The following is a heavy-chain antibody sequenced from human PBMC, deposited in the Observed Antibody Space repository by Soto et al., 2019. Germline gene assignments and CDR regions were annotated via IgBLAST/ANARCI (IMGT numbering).Heavy chain of an antibody. CDR2: ISYDGSNK. V-gene: IGHV3-30*18. CDR1: GFTFSSYG. CDR3: AKEYNWNYYYYGMDV. Sequence: QVQLVESGGGVVQPGRSLRLSCAASGFTFSSYGMHWVRQAPGKGLEWVAVISYDGSNKYYADSVKGRFTISRVNSKNTLYLQMNSLRAEDTAVCYCAKEYNWNYYYYGMDVWGQGTTVTVSS. J-gene: IGHJ6*02. D-gene: IGHD1-20*01.